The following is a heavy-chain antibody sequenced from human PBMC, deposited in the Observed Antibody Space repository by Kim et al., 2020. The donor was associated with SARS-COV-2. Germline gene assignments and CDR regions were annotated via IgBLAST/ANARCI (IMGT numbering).Heavy chain of an antibody. CDR3: ARVRRSGYGNYFDY. J-gene: IGHJ4*02. CDR2: TRNKANSYTT. Sequence: GGSLRLSCAASGFTFSDHYMDWVRQAPGKGLEWVGRTRNKANSYTTEYAASVKGRFTISRDDSKNSLYLQMNSLKTEDTAVYYCARVRRSGYGNYFDYWGQGTLVTVSS. CDR1: GFTFSDHY. V-gene: IGHV3-72*01. D-gene: IGHD3-22*01.